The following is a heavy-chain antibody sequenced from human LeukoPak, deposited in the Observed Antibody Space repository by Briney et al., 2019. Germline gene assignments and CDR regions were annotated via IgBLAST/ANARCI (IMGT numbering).Heavy chain of an antibody. CDR1: GFTFSSYA. CDR2: IWSDGSQK. D-gene: IGHD2-15*01. CDR3: ASDSGGSAFDY. Sequence: GRSLRLSCAASGFTFSSYAMHWVRQAPGKGLEWVAVIWSDGSQKKYADSVEGRFTISRDNSKRTLYLEMNSLRDDDTAVYYCASDSGGSAFDYWGQGSLVTVSS. V-gene: IGHV3-33*08. J-gene: IGHJ4*02.